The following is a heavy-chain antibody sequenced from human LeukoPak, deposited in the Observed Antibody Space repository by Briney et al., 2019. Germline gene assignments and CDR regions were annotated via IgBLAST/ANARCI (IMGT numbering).Heavy chain of an antibody. CDR2: ISGSGGST. Sequence: PGGSLRLSCAASGFTLSSYAMSWVRQAPGKGLEWVSAISGSGGSTYYADSVKGRFTISRDNSKNTLYLQMNSLRAEDTAVYYCAKDARNYYDSSGYYDVAFDIWGQGTMVTVSS. J-gene: IGHJ3*02. V-gene: IGHV3-23*01. CDR3: AKDARNYYDSSGYYDVAFDI. D-gene: IGHD3-22*01. CDR1: GFTLSSYA.